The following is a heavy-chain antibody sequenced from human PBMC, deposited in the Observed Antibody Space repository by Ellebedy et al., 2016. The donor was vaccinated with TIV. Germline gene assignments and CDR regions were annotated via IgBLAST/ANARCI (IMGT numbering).Heavy chain of an antibody. J-gene: IGHJ4*02. V-gene: IGHV3-30-3*01. D-gene: IGHD3-10*01. CDR2: ISYDGSNK. CDR1: GFTFSSYA. CDR3: ASYYYGSGSRFDY. Sequence: GESLKISCAASGFTFSSYAMHWVRQAPGKGLEWVAVISYDGSNKYYADSVKGRFTISRDNSKNTLYLQMNSLRAEDTAVYYCASYYYGSGSRFDYWGQGTLVTVSS.